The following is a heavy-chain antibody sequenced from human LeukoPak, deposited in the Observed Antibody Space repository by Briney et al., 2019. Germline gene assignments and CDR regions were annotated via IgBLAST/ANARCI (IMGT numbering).Heavy chain of an antibody. Sequence: SGGSLRLSCAVSGFTVSTNYMSWVRQAPGKGLEWVSIIHRDGRTYYADSVKGRFTTSRDNSKNTLFIQMNSLRAEDTGVYYCARDGEHVLAHDYWGQGTLVTVSS. J-gene: IGHJ4*02. CDR2: IHRDGRT. CDR1: GFTVSTNY. D-gene: IGHD3-10*01. CDR3: ARDGEHVLAHDY. V-gene: IGHV3-66*01.